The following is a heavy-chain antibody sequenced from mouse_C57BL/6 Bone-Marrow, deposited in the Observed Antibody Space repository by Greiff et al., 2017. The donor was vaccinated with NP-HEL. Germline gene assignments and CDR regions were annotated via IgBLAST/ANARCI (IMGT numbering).Heavy chain of an antibody. J-gene: IGHJ1*03. CDR1: GYTFTSYG. V-gene: IGHV1-81*01. Sequence: QVQLQQSGAELARPGASVKLSCKASGYTFTSYGISWVKQRTGQGLEWIGEIYPRSGNTYYNEKFKGKATLTADKSSSTAYMAIRSLTSEDSAVDFCARWLLPYWYFDVWGTGTTVTVSS. D-gene: IGHD2-3*01. CDR2: IYPRSGNT. CDR3: ARWLLPYWYFDV.